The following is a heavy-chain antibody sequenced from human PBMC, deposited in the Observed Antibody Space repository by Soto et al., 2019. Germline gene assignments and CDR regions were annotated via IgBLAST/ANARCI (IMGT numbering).Heavy chain of an antibody. J-gene: IGHJ4*02. CDR2: ITTFNGKT. V-gene: IGHV1-18*01. CDR1: NYTFINFG. CDR3: VRDCFAYFDPPASDY. D-gene: IGHD3-9*01. Sequence: GASVKVSCKASNYTFINFGISWVRQAPGQGLEWMGWITTFNGKTNYAQKFQGRITITADTSTSTAYMELRSLISDDTAVYYCVRDCFAYFDPPASDYWGQGTLVTVSS.